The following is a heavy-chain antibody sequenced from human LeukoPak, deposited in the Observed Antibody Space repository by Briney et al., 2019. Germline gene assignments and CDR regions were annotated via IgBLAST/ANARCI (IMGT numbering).Heavy chain of an antibody. J-gene: IGHJ3*02. D-gene: IGHD3-22*01. V-gene: IGHV4-31*03. CDR1: GGSISSGGYY. CDR2: IYYSGST. CDR3: ARDPGYYDSSGYYYLSAFDI. Sequence: SETLSLTCTVSGGSISSGGYYWSWIRQHPGKGPEWIGYIYYSGSTYYSPSLKSRVTISVDTSKNQFSLKLSSVTAADTAVYYCARDPGYYDSSGYYYLSAFDIWGQGTKVTVSS.